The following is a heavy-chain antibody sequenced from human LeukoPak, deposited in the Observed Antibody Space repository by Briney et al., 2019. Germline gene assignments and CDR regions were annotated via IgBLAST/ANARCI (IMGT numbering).Heavy chain of an antibody. V-gene: IGHV3-74*01. CDR2: INSDGSST. CDR1: GFTFSSYW. J-gene: IGHJ6*03. Sequence: GGSLRLSCAASGFTFSSYWMHWVRQAPGKGLVWVSRINSDGSSTSYADSVKGRFTISRDNAKNTLYLQMNSLRAEDTAVYYCARGAGRFYYYYMDVWGKGTTVTVSS. D-gene: IGHD3-10*01. CDR3: ARGAGRFYYYYMDV.